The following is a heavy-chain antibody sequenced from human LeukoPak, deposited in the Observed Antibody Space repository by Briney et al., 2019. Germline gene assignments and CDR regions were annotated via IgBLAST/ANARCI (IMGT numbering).Heavy chain of an antibody. CDR2: IYYSGST. CDR3: ARERYALYGMDV. D-gene: IGHD3-16*01. CDR1: GGSISSYY. Sequence: SSETLSLTCSVSGGSISSYYWGWIRQPPGKGLEWIGYIYYSGSTNYNPSLKSRVTISVDTSKNQFSLKLSSVTAADTAVYYCARERYALYGMDVWGQGTMVTVSS. J-gene: IGHJ6*02. V-gene: IGHV4-59*01.